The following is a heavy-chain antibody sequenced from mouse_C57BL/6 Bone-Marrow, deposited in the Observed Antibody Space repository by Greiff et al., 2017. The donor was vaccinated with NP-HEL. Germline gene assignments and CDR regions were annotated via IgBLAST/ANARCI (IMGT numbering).Heavy chain of an antibody. Sequence: QVQLQQSGAELARPGASVKLSCKASGYTFTSSGISWVKQRTGQGLEWIGEIYPRSGNTYYNEKFKGKATLTADKSSSTAYMELRSLTSEDSAVFVCECGYSSGYRVAYWGQGTLVTVSA. CDR3: ECGYSSGYRVAY. D-gene: IGHD3-2*02. J-gene: IGHJ3*01. CDR1: GYTFTSSG. V-gene: IGHV1-81*01. CDR2: IYPRSGNT.